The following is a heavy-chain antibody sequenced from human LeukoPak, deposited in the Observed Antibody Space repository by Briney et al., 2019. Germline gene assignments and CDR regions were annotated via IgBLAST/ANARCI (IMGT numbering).Heavy chain of an antibody. J-gene: IGHJ4*02. D-gene: IGHD6-13*01. CDR2: ISYDGSNK. Sequence: GGSLRLSCAASGFTFSSYAMHWVRQAPGKGLEWVAVISYDGSNKYYADSVKGRFTISRDNSKNTLCLQMNSLRAEDTAVYYCASKAAASSYWGQGTLVTVSS. CDR1: GFTFSSYA. V-gene: IGHV3-30-3*01. CDR3: ASKAAASSY.